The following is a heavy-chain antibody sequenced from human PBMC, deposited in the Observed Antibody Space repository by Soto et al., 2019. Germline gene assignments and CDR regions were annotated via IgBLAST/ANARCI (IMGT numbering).Heavy chain of an antibody. CDR2: IYYSGTT. J-gene: IGHJ4*02. Sequence: SETLSLTCTVSGDSIGSYYWSWIRQAPGKGLEWVGYIYYSGTTNYNPSLKSRVTISVDTSKNQFSLKLKSMTAADTAVYYCARHGGFYGDSGYWGRGTLVTVSS. CDR3: ARHGGFYGDSGY. D-gene: IGHD4-17*01. CDR1: GDSIGSYY. V-gene: IGHV4-59*08.